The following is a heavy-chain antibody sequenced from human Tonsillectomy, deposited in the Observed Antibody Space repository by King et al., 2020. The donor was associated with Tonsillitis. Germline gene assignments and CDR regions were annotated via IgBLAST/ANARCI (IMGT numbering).Heavy chain of an antibody. Sequence: VQLQESGPGLVKPSETLSLTCTVSGGSISSYYWSWIRQPAGKGLKWIGRIYTSGSTNYNPSLKSRVTMSVDTSKNQFSLKLSSVTAADTAVYYCARETYFYGSSGSPVYYFDYWGQGALVTVSS. CDR2: IYTSGST. V-gene: IGHV4-4*07. D-gene: IGHD3-22*01. CDR1: GGSISSYY. CDR3: ARETYFYGSSGSPVYYFDY. J-gene: IGHJ4*02.